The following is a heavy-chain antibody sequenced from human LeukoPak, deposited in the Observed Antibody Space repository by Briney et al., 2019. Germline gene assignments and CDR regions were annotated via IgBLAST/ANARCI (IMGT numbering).Heavy chain of an antibody. D-gene: IGHD6-19*01. V-gene: IGHV4-38-2*02. J-gene: IGHJ5*02. CDR2: IYHSGST. CDR3: ARNPDSSGWYFSWFDP. CDR1: GYSISSGYY. Sequence: SETLSLTCTVSGYSISSGYYWGWIRQPPGKGLEWIGSIYHSGSTYYNPSLKSRVTISVDTSKNQFSLKLSSVTAADTAVYYCARNPDSSGWYFSWFDPWGQGTLVTVSS.